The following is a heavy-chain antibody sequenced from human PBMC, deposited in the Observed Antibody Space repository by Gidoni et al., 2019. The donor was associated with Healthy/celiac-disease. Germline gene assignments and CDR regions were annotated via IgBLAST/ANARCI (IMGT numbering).Heavy chain of an antibody. D-gene: IGHD5-12*01. Sequence: EVQLVQSGAAVKKPGESLKISCKGSGSSFPSYWLGWVRQMPGTGLGWVGVIYPGDCDAEYSPSFQGHVTSSAGKSISTAYLQWGSLKASDTAMYCCARAPTDMGWLPDYWGQGTLVTVSS. J-gene: IGHJ4*02. CDR1: GSSFPSYW. V-gene: IGHV5-51*03. CDR2: IYPGDCDA. CDR3: ARAPTDMGWLPDY.